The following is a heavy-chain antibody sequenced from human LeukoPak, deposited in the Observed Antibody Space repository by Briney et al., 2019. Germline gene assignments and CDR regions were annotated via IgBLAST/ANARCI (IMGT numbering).Heavy chain of an antibody. CDR2: IIPIFGTA. Sequence: GASVKVSCKASGGTFSSYAISWVRQAPGQGLEWMGGIIPIFGTANYAQKFQGRVTITADESTSTAYMELSSLRSEDTAVYYCASGGYAYCGGDCYSFDYWGQGTLVTVSS. CDR1: GGTFSSYA. J-gene: IGHJ4*02. V-gene: IGHV1-69*13. D-gene: IGHD2-21*02. CDR3: ASGGYAYCGGDCYSFDY.